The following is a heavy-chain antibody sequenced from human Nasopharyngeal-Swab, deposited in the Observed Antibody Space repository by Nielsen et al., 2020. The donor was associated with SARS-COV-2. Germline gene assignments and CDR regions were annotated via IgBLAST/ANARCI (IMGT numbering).Heavy chain of an antibody. V-gene: IGHV4-39*01. J-gene: IGHJ4*02. CDR2: TYYSGST. D-gene: IGHD4-17*01. CDR3: ARHLSHDYGDPETYYYFDY. Sequence: WIRQPPGKGLEWIGSTYYSGSTYYNPSLKSRVTISVDTSKNQFSLKLSSVTAADTAVYYCARHLSHDYGDPETYYYFDYWGQGTLVTVSS.